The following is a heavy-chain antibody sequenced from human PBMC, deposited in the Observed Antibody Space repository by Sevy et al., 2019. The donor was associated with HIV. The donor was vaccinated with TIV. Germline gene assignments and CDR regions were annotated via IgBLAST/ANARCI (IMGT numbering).Heavy chain of an antibody. V-gene: IGHV3-74*01. CDR2: IHSDGST. Sequence: GGSLRLSCAASGFSFSTSWMHWVRQVPGKGLVWVSRIHSDGSTIYADSVKGRFTISRDSAKNTLYLQLNSLSAEDTAIYYCARDHYYTIDYWGQGTLVTVSS. CDR1: GFSFSTSW. CDR3: ARDHYYTIDY. J-gene: IGHJ4*02. D-gene: IGHD3-3*01.